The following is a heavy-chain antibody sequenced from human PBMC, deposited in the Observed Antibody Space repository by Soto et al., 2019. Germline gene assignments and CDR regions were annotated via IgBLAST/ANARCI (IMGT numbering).Heavy chain of an antibody. CDR1: GYSFNSYA. CDR2: INAGNGDT. Sequence: QVQLVQSGAEVKKPGASVKVSCKTSGYSFNSYAIHWVRQAPGQRLEWMGWINAGNGDTKYSQKVQGRVTITRDTSASTAYMELSSLRSEDTAMYYCARGGVDFWSGYYSGDHWGQGTLVTVSS. V-gene: IGHV1-3*01. J-gene: IGHJ4*02. D-gene: IGHD3-3*01. CDR3: ARGGVDFWSGYYSGDH.